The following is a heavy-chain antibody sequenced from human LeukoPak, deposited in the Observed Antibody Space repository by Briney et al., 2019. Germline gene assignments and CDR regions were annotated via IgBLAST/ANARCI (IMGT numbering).Heavy chain of an antibody. V-gene: IGHV1-18*01. CDR3: ARKYYDFWSGYTHFDY. D-gene: IGHD3-3*01. CDR2: ISAYNGNT. Sequence: ASVKVSCKASGYTFTSYGISWVRQAPGQGLEWMGWISAYNGNTNYAQKLQGRVTMTIDTSTSTAYMELRSLRSDDTAVYYCARKYYDFWSGYTHFDYWGQGTLVTVSS. CDR1: GYTFTSYG. J-gene: IGHJ4*02.